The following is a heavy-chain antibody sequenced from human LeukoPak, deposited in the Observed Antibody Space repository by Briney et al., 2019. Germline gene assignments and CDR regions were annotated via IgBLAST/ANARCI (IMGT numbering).Heavy chain of an antibody. V-gene: IGHV1-2*02. Sequence: ASVKVSCKASGYTFTDYYMHWVRQAPGQGLEWMGWINPHSGGTDHAQNFQGRVTMTRDTSINTAYMELNRLTSDDTAVYYCAKQKVPYTGYDQFDYWGRGTLVTVSS. D-gene: IGHD5-12*01. CDR3: AKQKVPYTGYDQFDY. CDR2: INPHSGGT. CDR1: GYTFTDYY. J-gene: IGHJ4*02.